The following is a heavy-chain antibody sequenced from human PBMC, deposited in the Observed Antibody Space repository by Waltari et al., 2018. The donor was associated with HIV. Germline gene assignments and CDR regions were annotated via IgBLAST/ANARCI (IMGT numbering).Heavy chain of an antibody. V-gene: IGHV3-23*01. D-gene: IGHD3-10*01. CDR1: GFTFGSSA. J-gene: IGHJ4*02. CDR2: ISVSGGRT. Sequence: VQLLESGGDLVQPGGSLRLSCAASGFTFGSSAMHWVGQAPGKGLGGGSVISVSGGRTLYAYAVKGRFTNSRDNSKNMLYLQMNSLRAGDTAVYYCAKDRLGYLYRGVFPDYWGQGTLVTVSS. CDR3: AKDRLGYLYRGVFPDY.